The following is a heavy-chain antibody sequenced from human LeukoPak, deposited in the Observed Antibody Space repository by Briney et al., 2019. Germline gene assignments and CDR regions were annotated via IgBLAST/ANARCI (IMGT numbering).Heavy chain of an antibody. Sequence: PGGSLRLSCAVSGFTFSDYYMSWIRQAPGKGLEWVASIKQDGSERYYVDSVKGRFTISRDNAKNSLFLQLSSLRVEDTAVYYCARGSMHIYHLYTDYWGQGTLVTVSS. CDR2: IKQDGSER. CDR1: GFTFSDYY. CDR3: ARGSMHIYHLYTDY. J-gene: IGHJ4*02. V-gene: IGHV3-7*01. D-gene: IGHD3-16*02.